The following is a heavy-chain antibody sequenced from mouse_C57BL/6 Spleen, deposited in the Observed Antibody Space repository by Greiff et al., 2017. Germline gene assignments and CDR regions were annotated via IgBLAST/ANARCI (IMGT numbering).Heavy chain of an antibody. Sequence: VQLQQPGAELVKPGASVKLSCKASGYTFTSYWMHWVKQRPGQGLEWIVMIHPNSGSTNYNEKFKSKATLTVDKSSSTAYMQLSSLTSEDSAVYYCARNVYYAMDYWGQGTSVTVSS. CDR1: GYTFTSYW. V-gene: IGHV1-64*01. CDR3: ARNVYYAMDY. CDR2: IHPNSGST. J-gene: IGHJ4*01.